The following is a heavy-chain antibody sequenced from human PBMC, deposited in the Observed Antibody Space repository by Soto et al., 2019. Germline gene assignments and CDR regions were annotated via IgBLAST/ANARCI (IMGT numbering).Heavy chain of an antibody. D-gene: IGHD1-1*01. CDR3: ARGRYGDY. CDR2: ISAHNGNT. CDR1: GYTFTSYG. J-gene: IGHJ4*02. V-gene: IGHV1-18*01. Sequence: QVHLVQSGAEVKKPGASVKVSCKASGYTFTSYGITWVRQAPGQGLEWMGWISAHNGNTDYAQKLQGRVIVTRDASTSTAYMELRSLRSDDSAVYYCARGRYGDYWGQGALVTVSS.